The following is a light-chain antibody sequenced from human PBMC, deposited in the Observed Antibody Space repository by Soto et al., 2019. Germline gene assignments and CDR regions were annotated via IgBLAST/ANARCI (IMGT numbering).Light chain of an antibody. CDR2: GAS. J-gene: IGKJ1*01. Sequence: EIVMTQSPATLSVSPGERATLSCRASQSVSSNLAWYQKKPGQAPRLLIYGASTRATGIPARFSGSGSGTEFTLTISSLQSEDFAVYYCQQYNNWTQTFGQGTKWDIK. CDR3: QQYNNWTQT. V-gene: IGKV3-15*01. CDR1: QSVSSN.